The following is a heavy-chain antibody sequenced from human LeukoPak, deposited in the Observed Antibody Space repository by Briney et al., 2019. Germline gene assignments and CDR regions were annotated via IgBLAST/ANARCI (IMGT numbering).Heavy chain of an antibody. V-gene: IGHV4-38-2*02. Sequence: SETLSLTCTVSGYSISSGYYWGWIRQPPGKGLEWIGSIYHSGSTYYNPSLKSRVTISVDTSKNQFSLKLSSVTAADTAVYYCARGGSCRWYSGSSYYFDYSGQGTLVTVSS. D-gene: IGHD6-13*01. CDR1: GYSISSGYY. J-gene: IGHJ4*02. CDR2: IYHSGST. CDR3: ARGGSCRWYSGSSYYFDY.